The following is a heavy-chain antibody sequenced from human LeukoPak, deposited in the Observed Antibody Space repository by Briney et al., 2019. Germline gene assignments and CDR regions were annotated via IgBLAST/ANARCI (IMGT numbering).Heavy chain of an antibody. V-gene: IGHV6-1*01. CDR2: TYYRSKGYS. J-gene: IGHJ4*02. CDR1: LDSVSSNSVV. Sequence: WQTLSLTCAISLDSVSSNSVVGKWIRPSPSRGGECGGRTYYRSKGYSDYAVSLKSRISINPDTSKNQFSLQLNSVTPEDTAVYSCTTRFLEYWGQGKLVTVSS. CDR3: TTRFLEY. D-gene: IGHD3-10*01.